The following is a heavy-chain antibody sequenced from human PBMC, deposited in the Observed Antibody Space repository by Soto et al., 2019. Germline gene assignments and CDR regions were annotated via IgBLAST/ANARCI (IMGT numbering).Heavy chain of an antibody. V-gene: IGHV1-69*01. CDR2: IIPIFGTA. CDR3: ARALLWFREVDLYYFDY. D-gene: IGHD3-10*01. Sequence: QVQLVQSGAEVKKPGSSVKVSCKASGGTFSSYAISWVRQAPGQGLEWMGGIIPIFGTANYAQKFQGRVTITADESTSSAYMELSRLRSEDTAVYYCARALLWFREVDLYYFDYWGQGTLVTVSS. J-gene: IGHJ4*02. CDR1: GGTFSSYA.